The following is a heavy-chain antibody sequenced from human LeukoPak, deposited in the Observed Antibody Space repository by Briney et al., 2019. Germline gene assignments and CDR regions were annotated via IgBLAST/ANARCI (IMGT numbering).Heavy chain of an antibody. Sequence: GGSLRLSCAASGFTFDDSAMHWVRQAPGKGLEWVAATSSSDAGTYHADSVRGRFTISRDNFKNTLYLQMNSLRAEDTAVYYCARDPGSGYEEHFDYWGQGTLVTVSS. CDR3: ARDPGSGYEEHFDY. V-gene: IGHV3-23*01. CDR2: TSSSDAGT. CDR1: GFTFDDSA. J-gene: IGHJ4*02. D-gene: IGHD5-12*01.